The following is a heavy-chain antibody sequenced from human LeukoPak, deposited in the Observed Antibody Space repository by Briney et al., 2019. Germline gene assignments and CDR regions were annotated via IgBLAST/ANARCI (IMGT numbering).Heavy chain of an antibody. Sequence: SETLSLTCTVSGGSMSSGSYYWGWIRQPPGKGLEWIGSIYYSGSAYYNPSLKSRVTISVDASKNQFSLKLSSVTAADTAVYYCARSRGHFGSGTYPRGGMDVWGQGTTVTVSS. CDR2: IYYSGSA. CDR1: GGSMSSGSYY. D-gene: IGHD3-10*01. CDR3: ARSRGHFGSGTYPRGGMDV. V-gene: IGHV4-39*07. J-gene: IGHJ6*02.